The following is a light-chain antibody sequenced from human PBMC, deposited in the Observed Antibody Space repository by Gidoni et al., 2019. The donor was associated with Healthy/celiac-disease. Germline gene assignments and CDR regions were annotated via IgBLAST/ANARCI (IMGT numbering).Light chain of an antibody. CDR1: QSISSY. CDR3: QQSYSTPQT. CDR2: AAS. V-gene: IGKV1-39*01. Sequence: DIKMNQSPSSLSASVGDRVTITCRASQSISSYLNWYQQKPGKAPKLLIYAASSLQSGVPSRFSGSGSGTDFTLTISSLQPEDFATYYCQQSYSTPQTFGQGTKLEIK. J-gene: IGKJ2*01.